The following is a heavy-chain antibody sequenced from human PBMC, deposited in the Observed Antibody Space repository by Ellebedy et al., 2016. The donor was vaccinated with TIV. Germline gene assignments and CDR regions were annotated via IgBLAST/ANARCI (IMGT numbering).Heavy chain of an antibody. CDR2: ISSDSGSV. Sequence: GGSLRLSXEASGFSFSNYGMNWVRQAPGKGLEWVSHISSDSGSVHYAGSVKGRFTISRDNGKNSLYLQMNSLRDEDTAVYYCARDSGTAPDDVELWGQGTMVTVSS. CDR1: GFSFSNYG. V-gene: IGHV3-48*02. J-gene: IGHJ3*01. CDR3: ARDSGTAPDDVEL. D-gene: IGHD2-21*02.